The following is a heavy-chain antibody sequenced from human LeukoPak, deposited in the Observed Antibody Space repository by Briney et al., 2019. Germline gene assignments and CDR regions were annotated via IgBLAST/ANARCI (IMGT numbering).Heavy chain of an antibody. Sequence: ASVTVSCKASGYTFPSYGISWVRQAPGQGLAWMGWISAYNGNTNYAQKLQGRVTMTTDTSTSTAYMELRSLRSADTAVYYCARVVIRFLEWLSISGVDYWGQGTLVTVSS. V-gene: IGHV1-18*01. D-gene: IGHD3-3*01. J-gene: IGHJ4*02. CDR1: GYTFPSYG. CDR2: ISAYNGNT. CDR3: ARVVIRFLEWLSISGVDY.